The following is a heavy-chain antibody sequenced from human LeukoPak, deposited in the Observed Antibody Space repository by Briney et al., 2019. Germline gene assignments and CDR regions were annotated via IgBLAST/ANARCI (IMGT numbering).Heavy chain of an antibody. CDR2: IYYSGST. CDR1: GGSISSSSYY. J-gene: IGHJ4*02. CDR3: ARDRGRRDYYESSGYIDY. Sequence: ASETLSLTCTVSGGSISSSSYYWGWIRQPPGKGLEWIGSIYYSGSTYYNPSLKSRVTISVDTSKNQFSLKLSSVTAADTAVYYCARDRGRRDYYESSGYIDYWGQGTLVTVSS. V-gene: IGHV4-39*07. D-gene: IGHD3-22*01.